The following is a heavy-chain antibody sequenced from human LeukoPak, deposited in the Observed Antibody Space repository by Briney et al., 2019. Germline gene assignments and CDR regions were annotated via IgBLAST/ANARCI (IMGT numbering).Heavy chain of an antibody. D-gene: IGHD3-22*01. V-gene: IGHV4-34*01. J-gene: IGHJ5*02. CDR1: GGSFSGYY. CDR3: ARDLFYDSSAAWFDP. Sequence: SETLSLTCAVYGGSFSGYYWSWIRQPPGKGLEWIGEINHSGSTNYNPSLKSRVTISGDTSKNQFSLKLSSVTAADTAVYYCARDLFYDSSAAWFDPWGQGTLVTVSS. CDR2: INHSGST.